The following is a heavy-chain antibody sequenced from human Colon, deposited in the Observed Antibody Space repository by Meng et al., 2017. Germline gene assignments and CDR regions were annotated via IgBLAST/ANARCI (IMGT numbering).Heavy chain of an antibody. D-gene: IGHD1-26*01. CDR1: GGSVNNNSYY. CDR3: ARRSCGSRFLDP. Sequence: QLQLQESGVGLVKPSWTPSLPCSVSGGSVNNNSYYWDWIRQSPGKGLEWIRNIYYNGSTYCSPSLRSRVTISLDKSKNQFSLKQTSVSAADTAVYFCARRSCGSRFLDPWGQGILVTVSS. V-gene: IGHV4-39*01. J-gene: IGHJ5*02. CDR2: IYYNGST.